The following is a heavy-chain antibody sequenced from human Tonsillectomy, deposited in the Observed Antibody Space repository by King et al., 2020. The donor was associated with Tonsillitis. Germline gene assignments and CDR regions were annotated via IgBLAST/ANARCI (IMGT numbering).Heavy chain of an antibody. V-gene: IGHV1-18*01. Sequence: QLVQSGAEVKKPGASVKVSCKASGYTFTNYGINWVRQAPGQGLEWMGWINAHNRNTKYAQKIQGRVTMTTDSSTSTAYMELRSLRSDDTAVYYCARGMLPMAGAGLGSFDIWGRGTLVAGSS. CDR2: INAHNRNT. D-gene: IGHD6-19*01. CDR1: GYTFTNYG. J-gene: IGHJ3*02. CDR3: ARGMLPMAGAGLGSFDI.